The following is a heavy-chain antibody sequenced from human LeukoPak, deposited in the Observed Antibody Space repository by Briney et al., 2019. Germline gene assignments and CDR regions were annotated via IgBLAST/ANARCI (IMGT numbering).Heavy chain of an antibody. CDR2: IYYSGST. D-gene: IGHD6-25*01. J-gene: IGHJ4*02. CDR1: GGSISGSSYY. Sequence: PSETLSLTCTVSGGSISGSSYYWGWIRQPPGKGLEWIGSIYYSGSTYYNPSLKSRVTISVDTSKNQFPLKLSSVTAADTAVYYCALITAAVDYWGQGTLVTVSS. V-gene: IGHV4-39*01. CDR3: ALITAAVDY.